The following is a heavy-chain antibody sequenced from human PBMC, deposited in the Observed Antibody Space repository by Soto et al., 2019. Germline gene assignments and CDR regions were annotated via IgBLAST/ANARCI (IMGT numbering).Heavy chain of an antibody. Sequence: ELQLVESGGGLVQPGGSLRLSCAASGFTFNAYSMNWVRHVPGKGLECISYISGISSPIYYADSVRGRFTVSRDNAKNSLYLQMNRLRAEDTAVYYCARSPGDYRTYWYFDLWGRGTLVTVSS. J-gene: IGHJ2*01. CDR3: ARSPGDYRTYWYFDL. D-gene: IGHD4-17*01. V-gene: IGHV3-48*01. CDR1: GFTFNAYS. CDR2: ISGISSPI.